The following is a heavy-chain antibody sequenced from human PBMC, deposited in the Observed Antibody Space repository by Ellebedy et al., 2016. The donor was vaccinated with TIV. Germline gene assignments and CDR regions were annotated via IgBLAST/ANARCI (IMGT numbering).Heavy chain of an antibody. J-gene: IGHJ6*02. D-gene: IGHD4-11*01. CDR2: INPNSGNT. CDR1: GYTFTGYY. V-gene: IGHV1-8*02. CDR3: ARGHTTDYYGMDV. Sequence: ASVKVSCKASGYTFTGYYMHWVRQAPGQGLEWMGWINPNSGNTGYAQKFQGRVTMTRNTSISTAYMELSSLRSEDTAVYYCARGHTTDYYGMDVWGQGTTVTVSS.